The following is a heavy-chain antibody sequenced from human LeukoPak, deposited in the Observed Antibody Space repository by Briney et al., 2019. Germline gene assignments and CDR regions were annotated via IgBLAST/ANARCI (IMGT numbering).Heavy chain of an antibody. V-gene: IGHV3-23*01. CDR2: ISGSGVST. J-gene: IGHJ4*02. D-gene: IGHD5-18*01. Sequence: GGSLRLSCAASGFTFSSYAMSWVRQAPGKGLEWVSAISGSGVSTYYADSVKGRSTISRDNSKNTLYLQMNSLRAEDTAVYYCAKIGQLWNIDYWGQGTLVTVSS. CDR1: GFTFSSYA. CDR3: AKIGQLWNIDY.